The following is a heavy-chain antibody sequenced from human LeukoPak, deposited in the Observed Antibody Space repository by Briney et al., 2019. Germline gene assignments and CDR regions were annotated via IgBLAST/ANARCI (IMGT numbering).Heavy chain of an antibody. D-gene: IGHD6-19*01. Sequence: PRASVKVSCKASGYTFTSYAMHWVRQAPGQRLEWMEWINAGNGNTKYSQKFQGRVTITRDTSASTAYMELSSLRSEDTAVYYCARGQAVAGFFDYWGQGTLVTVSS. CDR2: INAGNGNT. CDR1: GYTFTSYA. V-gene: IGHV1-3*01. J-gene: IGHJ4*02. CDR3: ARGQAVAGFFDY.